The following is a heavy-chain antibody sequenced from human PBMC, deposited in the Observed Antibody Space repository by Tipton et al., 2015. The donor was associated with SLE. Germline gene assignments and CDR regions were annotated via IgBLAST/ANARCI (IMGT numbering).Heavy chain of an antibody. Sequence: TLSLTCAVYGGSFSGYYWSWIRQPPGKGLEWIGEINHSGSTNYNPSLKSRVTISIDTSKNQFSLKLSSVTAADTAMYYCARVDRGYSSRGFSDYFDYWGQGTLVTVSS. CDR3: ARVDRGYSSRGFSDYFDY. D-gene: IGHD5-18*01. CDR1: GGSFSGYY. J-gene: IGHJ4*02. V-gene: IGHV4-34*01. CDR2: INHSGST.